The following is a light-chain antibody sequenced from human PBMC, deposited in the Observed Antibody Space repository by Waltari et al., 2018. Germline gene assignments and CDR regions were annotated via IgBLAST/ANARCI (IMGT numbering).Light chain of an antibody. CDR2: EVT. Sequence: QSALTQPPSASGSPGQSVTISCPGTSGDVGSYNYVSWYQHHPGEAPKLLIYEVTKRPSGVPGRFSGSKSGNTASLTVSGLQADDEADYYCSSYADTNNLVVFGGGTKLTVL. J-gene: IGLJ2*01. CDR1: SGDVGSYNY. CDR3: SSYADTNNLVV. V-gene: IGLV2-8*01.